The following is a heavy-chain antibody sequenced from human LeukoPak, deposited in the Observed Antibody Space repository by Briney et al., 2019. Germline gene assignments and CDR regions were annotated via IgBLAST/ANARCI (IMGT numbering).Heavy chain of an antibody. Sequence: SETLSLTCTVSGGALSNYYWSWIRQPPGKGLEWIGYIYYSGSTNYNPSLKSRVTISVDTSKNQFSLKLSSVTAADTAVYYCARKKFKAAGGFDPWGQGTLVTVSS. CDR2: IYYSGST. J-gene: IGHJ5*02. CDR3: ARKKFKAAGGFDP. D-gene: IGHD6-13*01. CDR1: GGALSNYY. V-gene: IGHV4-59*01.